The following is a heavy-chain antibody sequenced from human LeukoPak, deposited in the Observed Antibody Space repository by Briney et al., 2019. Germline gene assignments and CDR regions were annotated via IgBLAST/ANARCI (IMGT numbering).Heavy chain of an antibody. Sequence: SEALSLTCTVSGGSFSGYYCTWIRQPPGKGLEWIGEINHSGSANYNPSLKSRVTISLDTSKNQFSLKLSSVTAADTAVYYCARGQGTVTTHWGQGTLVTVSS. V-gene: IGHV4-34*01. D-gene: IGHD4-17*01. J-gene: IGHJ4*02. CDR1: GGSFSGYY. CDR2: INHSGSA. CDR3: ARGQGTVTTH.